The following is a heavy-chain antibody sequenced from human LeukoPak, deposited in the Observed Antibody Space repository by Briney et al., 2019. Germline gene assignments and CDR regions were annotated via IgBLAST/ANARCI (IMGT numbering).Heavy chain of an antibody. CDR3: AKVMTRTMVRGVPPSDY. Sequence: PGGSLRLSCAASGFTFSSYAMSWVRQAPGKGLEWVSAISGSGGSTYYADSVKGRFTISRDNSKNTLYLQMNSLRAEDTAVYYCAKVMTRTMVRGVPPSDYWGQGTLDTVSS. V-gene: IGHV3-23*01. CDR2: ISGSGGST. J-gene: IGHJ4*02. D-gene: IGHD3-10*01. CDR1: GFTFSSYA.